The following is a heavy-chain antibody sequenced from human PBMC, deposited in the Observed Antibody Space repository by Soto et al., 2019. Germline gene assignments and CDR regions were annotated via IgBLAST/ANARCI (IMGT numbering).Heavy chain of an antibody. D-gene: IGHD2-21*02. J-gene: IGHJ4*02. CDR3: ARVSPYCAGDRHTPHSYYLDH. CDR2: IKQDGSEK. V-gene: IGHV3-7*01. Sequence: PGGSLRLSCAASGFTFSSYWMSWVRQAPGKGLEWVANIKQDGSEKYYVDSVKGRFTISRDNAKNSLYLQMNSLRAEDTAVYYCARVSPYCAGDRHTPHSYYLDHWGQGTLVTVSS. CDR1: GFTFSSYW.